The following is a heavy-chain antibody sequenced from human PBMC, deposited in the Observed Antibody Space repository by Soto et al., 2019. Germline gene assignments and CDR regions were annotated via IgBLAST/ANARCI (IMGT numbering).Heavy chain of an antibody. Sequence: SVKVSCKASGGTFSSYAISWVRQAPGQGLVWVGGIIPIFGTANYAQKLQGRVTITADESTSTAYMELSSLRSEDTAVYYCARETDCGGDCYRSKRPARSDPCGQRTLVIVTS. CDR3: ARETDCGGDCYRSKRPARSDP. D-gene: IGHD2-21*02. CDR2: IIPIFGTA. CDR1: GGTFSSYA. J-gene: IGHJ5*02. V-gene: IGHV1-69*13.